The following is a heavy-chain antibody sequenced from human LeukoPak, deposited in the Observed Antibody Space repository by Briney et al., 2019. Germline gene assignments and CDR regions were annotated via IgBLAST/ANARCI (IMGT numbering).Heavy chain of an antibody. CDR2: IYSGDSI. Sequence: GGSLRLSCAASGFTVSSNYMGWVRQAPGKGLEWVSVIYSGDSIYYADSVKGRFTISRDNSKNTLYLQMNSLRAEDTAVYYCATSSGFYVGDYWGQGTLVTVSS. V-gene: IGHV3-53*01. CDR1: GFTVSSNY. CDR3: ATSSGFYVGDY. J-gene: IGHJ4*02. D-gene: IGHD3-16*01.